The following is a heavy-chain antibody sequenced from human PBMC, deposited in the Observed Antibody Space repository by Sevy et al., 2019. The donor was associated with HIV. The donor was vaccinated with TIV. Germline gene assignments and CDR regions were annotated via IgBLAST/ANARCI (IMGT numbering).Heavy chain of an antibody. Sequence: GESLKISCKGSGYYFTTYWIGWVRQMPGKGLECMGITYPGDSDTRYSPSFEGQVTISADKSINTTYLQWSSLKASDTARYYCARRGLYYGRPGAFDILGQGTMVTVSS. V-gene: IGHV5-51*01. J-gene: IGHJ3*02. D-gene: IGHD3-10*01. CDR2: TYPGDSDT. CDR1: GYYFTTYW. CDR3: ARRGLYYGRPGAFDI.